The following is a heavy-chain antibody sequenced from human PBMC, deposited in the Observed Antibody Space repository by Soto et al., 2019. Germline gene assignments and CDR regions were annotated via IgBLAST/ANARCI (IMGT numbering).Heavy chain of an antibody. J-gene: IGHJ4*02. V-gene: IGHV3-30*18. Sequence: QVQLLESGGGVVQPGRSLRLSCAASGFTFSDYGMHWVRQAPGKGLEWVALISYDGSDESYADSVKGRFTISRDNSRNTLYLQMNSLRGEDTALYYCAKVRDGQQWLVCPDHWGQGTLVTVSS. CDR3: AKVRDGQQWLVCPDH. CDR1: GFTFSDYG. CDR2: ISYDGSDE. D-gene: IGHD6-19*01.